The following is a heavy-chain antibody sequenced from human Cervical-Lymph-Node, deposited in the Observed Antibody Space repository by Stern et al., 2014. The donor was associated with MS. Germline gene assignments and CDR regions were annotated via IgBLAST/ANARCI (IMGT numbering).Heavy chain of an antibody. CDR3: ARGVNTGSYYNLYL. CDR2: ISSDGGKT. Sequence: VQLEESGGGVVQPGGSLRLSCSASGFSFASYGMHWVRQAPGKGLEWVALISSDGGKTYYTDSVKGRFTIARDNFKNILFLQMNSLGPEDTAVYYCARGVNTGSYYNLYLWGQGTLVTVSS. CDR1: GFSFASYG. V-gene: IGHV3-30*03. D-gene: IGHD3-10*01. J-gene: IGHJ5*02.